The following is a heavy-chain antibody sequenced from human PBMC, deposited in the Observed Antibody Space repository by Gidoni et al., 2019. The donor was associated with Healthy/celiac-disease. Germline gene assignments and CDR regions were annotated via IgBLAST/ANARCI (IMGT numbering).Heavy chain of an antibody. CDR2: IYHSGST. CDR1: GGSFRSSNW. D-gene: IGHD3-9*01. V-gene: IGHV4-4*02. Sequence: QVQLQESGPGLLKPSGTLSLTCAVSGGSFRSSNWWSWVRQPQGKGLEWIGEIYHSGSTNYNPSLKSRVTISVDKSKNQFSLKLSSVTAADTAVYYCARMGYDILTGYYRTFDYWGQGTLVTVSS. J-gene: IGHJ4*02. CDR3: ARMGYDILTGYYRTFDY.